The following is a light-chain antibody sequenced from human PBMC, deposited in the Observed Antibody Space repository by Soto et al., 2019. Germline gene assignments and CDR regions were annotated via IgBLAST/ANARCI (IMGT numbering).Light chain of an antibody. CDR3: QQSSSWPRT. CDR2: DAS. V-gene: IGKV3-11*01. CDR1: QSVSSF. Sequence: EIVLTQSPATLSLSPGERATLSCRASQSVSSFLAWYQQKPGQAPRLLIYDASNRATGIPARFSGSGSGTDFTLTISSLEPEDFALYYCQQSSSWPRTFGQGTKVDIK. J-gene: IGKJ1*01.